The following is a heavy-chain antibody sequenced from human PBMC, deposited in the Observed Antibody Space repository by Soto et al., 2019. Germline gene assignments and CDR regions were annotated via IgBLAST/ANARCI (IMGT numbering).Heavy chain of an antibody. CDR2: IYYSGST. CDR3: ARPPTASLDAFEI. Sequence: ISISTYYWGWIRQPPGKGLEWIGSIYYSGSTYYNPSLKSRVTISVDTSKNQFSLNLNSVTAADTAVYYCARPPTASLDAFEIWGQGTMVTVSS. V-gene: IGHV4-39*01. CDR1: ISISTYY. J-gene: IGHJ3*02.